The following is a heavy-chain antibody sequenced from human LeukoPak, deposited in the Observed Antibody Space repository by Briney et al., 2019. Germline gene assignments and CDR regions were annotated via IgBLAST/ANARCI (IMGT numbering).Heavy chain of an antibody. J-gene: IGHJ3*02. CDR1: GFTFSSYA. CDR3: AKTSWDYDFWSGYQDAFDI. CDR2: ISGSGGST. V-gene: IGHV3-23*01. D-gene: IGHD3-3*01. Sequence: GGSLRLSXAASGFTFSSYAMSWVRQAPGKGLEWVSAISGSGGSTYYADSVKGRFTISRDNSKNTLYLQMNSLRAEDTAVYYCAKTSWDYDFWSGYQDAFDIWGQGTMVTVSS.